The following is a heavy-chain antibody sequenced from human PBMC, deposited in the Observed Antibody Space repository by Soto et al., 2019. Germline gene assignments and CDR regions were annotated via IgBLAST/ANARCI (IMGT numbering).Heavy chain of an antibody. V-gene: IGHV3-23*01. CDR1: GFTFGTNA. CDR2: ISAAADYT. Sequence: PGGSLRLSCAGSGFTFGTNAMSWVRQAPGKGLEWLSAISAAADYTYYVDSVKGRFTISRDNSKNTLYLFMNSLRAEDTAVYYCVKEGRYNWFLDYWGQGTLVTVSS. D-gene: IGHD1-1*01. J-gene: IGHJ4*02. CDR3: VKEGRYNWFLDY.